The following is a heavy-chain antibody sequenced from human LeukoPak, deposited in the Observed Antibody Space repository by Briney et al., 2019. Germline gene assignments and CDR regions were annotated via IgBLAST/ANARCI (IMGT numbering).Heavy chain of an antibody. D-gene: IGHD6-6*01. V-gene: IGHV3-23*01. CDR3: AKRKGYSSSSTLDY. CDR1: GFTFSSYA. Sequence: PGGSLRLSCAASGFTFSSYAMSWVRQAPGKGLEWVSAISGSGGSTYYADSAKGRFTISRDNSKNTLYLQMNSLRAEDTAVYYCAKRKGYSSSSTLDYWGQGTLVTVSS. CDR2: ISGSGGST. J-gene: IGHJ4*02.